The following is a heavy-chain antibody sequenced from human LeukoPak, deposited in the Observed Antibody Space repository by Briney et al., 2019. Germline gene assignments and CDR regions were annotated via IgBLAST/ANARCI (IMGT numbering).Heavy chain of an antibody. CDR2: IYSSGNT. CDR1: GGFISTTNYY. J-gene: IGHJ5*02. D-gene: IGHD3-3*01. V-gene: IGHV4-39*01. CDR3: ARHSGLRSPFDP. Sequence: SETLSLTCTVSGGFISTTNYYWGWIRQPPGRDLEWIGSIYSSGNTYYNPSLESRVTISVDTSKNQLSLKLTSATAADTSVYYCARHSGLRSPFDPWGQGTLVTVSS.